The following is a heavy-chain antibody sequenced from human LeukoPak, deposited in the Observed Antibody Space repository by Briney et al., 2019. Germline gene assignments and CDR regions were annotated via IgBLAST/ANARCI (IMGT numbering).Heavy chain of an antibody. D-gene: IGHD1-7*01. V-gene: IGHV1-2*02. Sequence: ASVKVSCKASGYTFTGYYIHWVRQAPGQGLEWMGWINPNSGGTNYAQKFQGRVTMTRDTSFSTAYMELSRLRSDDTAVYYCARDSHDWNYSGFDPWGKGTTVTVSS. CDR2: INPNSGGT. J-gene: IGHJ6*04. CDR3: ARDSHDWNYSGFDP. CDR1: GYTFTGYY.